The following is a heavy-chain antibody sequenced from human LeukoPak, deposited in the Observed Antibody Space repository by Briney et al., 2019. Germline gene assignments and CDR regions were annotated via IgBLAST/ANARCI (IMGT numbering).Heavy chain of an antibody. CDR2: IRNDGSGK. D-gene: IGHD2-21*02. V-gene: IGHV3-30*02. Sequence: GGSLRLSCAASGFSFSTYGMHWVRQAPGKGLEWITYIRNDGSGKYYADSVKDRFIISRDNSKNTVDLQLNSLRAEDTAVYYCAPADDFYFDYWGQGTLVTVSS. J-gene: IGHJ4*02. CDR1: GFSFSTYG. CDR3: APADDFYFDY.